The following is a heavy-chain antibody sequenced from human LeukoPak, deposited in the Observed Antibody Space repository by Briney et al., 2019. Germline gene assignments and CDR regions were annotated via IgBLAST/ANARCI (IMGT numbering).Heavy chain of an antibody. V-gene: IGHV1-46*01. CDR2: INPSGGST. CDR3: ARDPGYSSSWYGGGVY. CDR1: GYTFTSYY. D-gene: IGHD6-13*01. J-gene: IGHJ4*02. Sequence: ASVKVSCKASGYTFTSYYMHWVRQAPGQGLEWMGIINPSGGSTSYAQKFQGRVTMTRDTSTSTVYMELSSLRSEDTAVYYCARDPGYSSSWYGGGVYWGQGTLVTVSS.